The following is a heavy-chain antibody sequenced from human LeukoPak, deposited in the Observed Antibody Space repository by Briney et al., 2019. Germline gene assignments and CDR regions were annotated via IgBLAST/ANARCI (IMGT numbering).Heavy chain of an antibody. Sequence: SETLSLTCAVYGGSFSGYYWSWIRQPPGKGLEWIGEINHSGSTNYNPSLKSRVTISVDTSKNQFSLKLSSVTAADTAVYYCARGRAPDHWGQGTLVTVSS. CDR3: ARGRAPDH. CDR1: GGSFSGYY. J-gene: IGHJ4*02. CDR2: INHSGST. V-gene: IGHV4-34*01.